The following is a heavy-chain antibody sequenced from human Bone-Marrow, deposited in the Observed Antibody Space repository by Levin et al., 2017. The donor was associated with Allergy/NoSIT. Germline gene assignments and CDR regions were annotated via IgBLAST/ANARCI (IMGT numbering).Heavy chain of an antibody. CDR3: ARGAQIYHYYYYYMDV. D-gene: IGHD5/OR15-5a*01. Sequence: GGSLRLSCAASGFTFSNYGMHWVRQAPGKGLEWVAVIWYDGSNKYYADSVKGRFTISRDNSKNTLYLQMNSLRAEDTAVYYCARGAQIYHYYYYYMDVWGKGTTVTVSS. CDR2: IWYDGSNK. V-gene: IGHV3-33*01. J-gene: IGHJ6*03. CDR1: GFTFSNYG.